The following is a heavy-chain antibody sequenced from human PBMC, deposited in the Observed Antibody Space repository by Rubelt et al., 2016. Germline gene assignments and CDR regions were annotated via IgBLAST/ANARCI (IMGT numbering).Heavy chain of an antibody. V-gene: IGHV3-23*01. D-gene: IGHD5-18*01. CDR3: AKDATKTAMVTYYYYGMDV. Sequence: GGLVQPGGSLRLSCAASGFTFSSYAMSWVRQAPGKGLEWVSAISGSGGSTYYADSVKGRFTISRDNSKNTLYLQMNSLRAEDTAVYYCAKDATKTAMVTYYYYGMDVWGQGTTVTVSS. CDR2: ISGSGGST. J-gene: IGHJ6*02. CDR1: GFTFSSYA.